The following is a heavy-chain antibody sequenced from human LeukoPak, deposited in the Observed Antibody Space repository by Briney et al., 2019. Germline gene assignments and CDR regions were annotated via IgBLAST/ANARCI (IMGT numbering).Heavy chain of an antibody. CDR2: ISYEGRNR. D-gene: IGHD3-10*01. CDR3: AKKAFDSGDYHWFDP. CDR1: GFIFSNYD. J-gene: IGHJ5*02. V-gene: IGHV3-30*18. Sequence: GGSLRLSGAASGFIFSNYDIHWVRQAPGKGLEWGAAISYEGRNRHYADSVKGRFTISRDNAYNTQYLQMDSLKSEDTAVYYCAKKAFDSGDYHWFDPWGQGTLVTVSS.